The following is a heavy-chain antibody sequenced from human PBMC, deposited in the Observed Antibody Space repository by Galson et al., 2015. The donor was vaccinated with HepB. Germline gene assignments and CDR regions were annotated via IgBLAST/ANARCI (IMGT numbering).Heavy chain of an antibody. D-gene: IGHD6-19*01. J-gene: IGHJ4*02. Sequence: SLRLSCAASGFIFRNYGMHWVRQAPGKGLEWVAVIWYDGRDQKYADSVKGRFTISRDNSRNTLYLQMSSLRVKDTALYYCAKLDSSGSSWGQGTLVTVSS. CDR2: IWYDGRDQ. CDR1: GFIFRNYG. V-gene: IGHV3-33*06. CDR3: AKLDSSGSS.